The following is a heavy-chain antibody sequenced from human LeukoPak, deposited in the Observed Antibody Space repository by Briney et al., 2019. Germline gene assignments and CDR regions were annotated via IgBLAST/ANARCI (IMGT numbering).Heavy chain of an antibody. Sequence: GRSLRLSCVGSGFTFSVHWVRQVPGQGLEWLTFIRHDGTDQHYADSVRGRFTISRDNSKNTVYLQMNSLRPEDTALYYCAKDGNWASVSWGQGTLVTVSS. CDR2: IRHDGTDQ. CDR3: AKDGNWASVS. CDR1: GFTFS. D-gene: IGHD7-27*01. V-gene: IGHV3-30*02. J-gene: IGHJ5*02.